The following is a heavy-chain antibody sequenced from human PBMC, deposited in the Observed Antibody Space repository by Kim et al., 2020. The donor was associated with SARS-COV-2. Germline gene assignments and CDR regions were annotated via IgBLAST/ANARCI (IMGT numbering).Heavy chain of an antibody. V-gene: IGHV7-4-1*02. Sequence: ASVKVSCKASGYTFTSYAMNWVRQAPGQGLEWMGWINTNTGNPTYAQGFTGRFVFSLDTSVSTAYLQISSLKAEDTAVYYCARGVPAGTVLRYFDWFSVAEEAFDIWGQGTMVTVSS. D-gene: IGHD3-9*01. CDR1: GYTFTSYA. CDR3: ARGVPAGTVLRYFDWFSVAEEAFDI. J-gene: IGHJ3*02. CDR2: INTNTGNP.